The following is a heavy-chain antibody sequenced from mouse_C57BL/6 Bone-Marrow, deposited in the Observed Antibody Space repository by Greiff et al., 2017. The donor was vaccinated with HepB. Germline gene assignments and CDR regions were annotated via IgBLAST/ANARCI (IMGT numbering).Heavy chain of an antibody. CDR3: ARALLLYYYAMDY. Sequence: VKLMESGAELARPGASVKLSCKASGYTFTSYGISWVKQRTGQGLEWIGEIYPRSGNTYYNEKFKGKATLTADKSSSTAYMELRSLTSEDSAVYFCARALLLYYYAMDYWGQGTSVTVSS. J-gene: IGHJ4*01. CDR2: IYPRSGNT. D-gene: IGHD2-12*01. V-gene: IGHV1-81*01. CDR1: GYTFTSYG.